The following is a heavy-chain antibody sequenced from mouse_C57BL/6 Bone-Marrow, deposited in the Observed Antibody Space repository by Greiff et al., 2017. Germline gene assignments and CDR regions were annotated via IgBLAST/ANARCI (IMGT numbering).Heavy chain of an antibody. V-gene: IGHV1-5*01. CDR2: IYPGNSDT. CDR1: GYTFTSYW. Sequence: EVQLQESGTVLARPGASVKMSCKTSGYTFTSYWMHWVKQRPGQGLEWIGAIYPGNSDTSYNQKFKGKAKLTAVTSASTAYMELSSLTNEDSAVYYCTKGSTMARVRDYWGQGTTLTVSS. D-gene: IGHD2-1*01. CDR3: TKGSTMARVRDY. J-gene: IGHJ2*01.